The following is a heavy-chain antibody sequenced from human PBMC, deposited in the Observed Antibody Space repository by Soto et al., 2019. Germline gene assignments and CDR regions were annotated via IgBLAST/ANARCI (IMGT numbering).Heavy chain of an antibody. V-gene: IGHV4-59*02. CDR1: GASVTSRY. CDR2: IYNGGST. D-gene: IGHD6-19*01. CDR3: AQTTGWPGFDL. Sequence: QVQLQESGPGLVKPSETMSLTCTASGASVTSRYWSWIRQSPGKGLEWIGHIYNGGSTKYNPSLKSRVIISVDMSRNQVSLKLTSVTAADTAVYYCAQTTGWPGFDLWGPGALVTVSS. J-gene: IGHJ4*02.